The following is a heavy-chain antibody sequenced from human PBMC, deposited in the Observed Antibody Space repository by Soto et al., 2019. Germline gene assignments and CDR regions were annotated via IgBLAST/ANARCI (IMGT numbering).Heavy chain of an antibody. CDR2: INPSGGST. CDR1: GYTFTSYY. CDR3: ASSSPGSRTLMDI. D-gene: IGHD6-13*01. J-gene: IGHJ3*02. V-gene: IGHV1-46*03. Sequence: VASLKVSCKASGYTFTSYYMHGVRQAPGQGLEWMGIINPSGGSTSYAQKFQGRVTMTRDTSTSTVYMELSSLRSEDTAVYYCASSSPGSRTLMDIWGQGTMVTVS.